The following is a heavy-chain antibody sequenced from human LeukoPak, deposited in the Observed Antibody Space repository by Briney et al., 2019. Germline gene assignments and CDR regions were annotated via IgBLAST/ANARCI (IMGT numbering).Heavy chain of an antibody. CDR3: AKVDSSGYYYRY. Sequence: GGSLRLSCAASGSTFSSYGMSWVRQAPGKGLQWVSAFSGSGGGTYYADSVKGRFTVSRDNSKNTLYLQMNSLRAEDTAVYYCAKVDSSGYYYRYWGQGTLVTVSS. CDR2: FSGSGGGT. V-gene: IGHV3-23*01. D-gene: IGHD3-22*01. CDR1: GSTFSSYG. J-gene: IGHJ4*02.